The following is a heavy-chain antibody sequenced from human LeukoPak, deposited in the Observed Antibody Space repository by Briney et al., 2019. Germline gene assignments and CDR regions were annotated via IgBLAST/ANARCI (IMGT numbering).Heavy chain of an antibody. D-gene: IGHD6-6*01. CDR3: AKDGYSSSPDISYYYCMDV. V-gene: IGHV3-23*01. J-gene: IGHJ6*03. CDR1: GFTFSSYA. Sequence: PGGSLRLSCAASGFTFSSYAMSWVRQAPGKGLEWVSAISGSGGSTYYADSVKGRFTISRDNSKNTLYLQMNSLRAEDTAVYYCAKDGYSSSPDISYYYCMDVWGKGTTVTVSS. CDR2: ISGSGGST.